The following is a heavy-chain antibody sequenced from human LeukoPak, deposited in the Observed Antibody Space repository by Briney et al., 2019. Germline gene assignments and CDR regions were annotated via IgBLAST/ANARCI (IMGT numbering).Heavy chain of an antibody. D-gene: IGHD6-13*01. CDR1: GDSVSSNSAA. V-gene: IGHV6-1*01. CDR3: ARSSSWYWSSYYYGMDV. Sequence: SQTLSLTCAISGDSVSSNSAAWNWIRQSPSRGLEWLGRTYYRSKWYNDYAVSVKSRITINPDTSKNQFSLQLNSVTPEDTAVYYCARSSSWYWSSYYYGMDVWGQGTTVTVSS. CDR2: TYYRSKWYN. J-gene: IGHJ6*02.